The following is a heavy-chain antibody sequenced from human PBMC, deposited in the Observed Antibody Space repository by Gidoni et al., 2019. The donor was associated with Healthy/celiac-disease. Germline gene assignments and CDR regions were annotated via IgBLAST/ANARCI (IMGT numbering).Heavy chain of an antibody. CDR3: ARMHYDFWSGYTTYWYFDL. V-gene: IGHV2-26*01. Sequence: QVTLKESGPVLVKPTETLTPTGTVSGFSPSNARMGVSCIRQHPGKALEWLAHLFSNDEKSYSTSLKSRLTIYKDTSKSQVVLTMNNMDPVDTATYDCARMHYDFWSGYTTYWYFDLWGRGTLVTVSS. D-gene: IGHD3-3*01. CDR1: GFSPSNARMG. J-gene: IGHJ2*01. CDR2: LFSNDEK.